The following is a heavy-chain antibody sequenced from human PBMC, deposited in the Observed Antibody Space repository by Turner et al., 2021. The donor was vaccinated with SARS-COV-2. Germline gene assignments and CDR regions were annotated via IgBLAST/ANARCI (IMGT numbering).Heavy chain of an antibody. V-gene: IGHV4-34*01. J-gene: IGHJ5*02. D-gene: IGHD3-9*01. CDR2: INHSGST. CDR1: GGSFSGYY. Sequence: QVQLQQWGAGLLKPSETLSLTCAVYGGSFSGYYWSWIRQPPGKGLEWIGKINHSGSTNYNPSLKSRVTISVDTSKNQFSLKLSSVTAADTAVYYCARSWGGIFTGYSFDPWGQGTLVTVSS. CDR3: ARSWGGIFTGYSFDP.